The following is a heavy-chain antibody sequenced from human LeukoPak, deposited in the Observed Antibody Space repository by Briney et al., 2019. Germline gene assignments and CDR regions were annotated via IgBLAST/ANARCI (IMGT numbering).Heavy chain of an antibody. CDR1: GGSLSSGDYY. D-gene: IGHD1-26*01. CDR2: IYYSGST. Sequence: SQTLSLTCTVSGGSLSSGDYYWSWIRQPPGKGLEWIGYIYYSGSTYYNPSLKSRVTISVDKSKNQFSLKLSSVTAADTAVYYCARDRLSIVGGMLGLFDPWGQGTLVTVSS. V-gene: IGHV4-30-4*01. CDR3: ARDRLSIVGGMLGLFDP. J-gene: IGHJ5*02.